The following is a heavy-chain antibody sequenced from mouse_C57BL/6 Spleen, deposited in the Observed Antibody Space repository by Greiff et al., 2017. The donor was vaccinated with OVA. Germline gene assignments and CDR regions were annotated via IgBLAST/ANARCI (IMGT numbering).Heavy chain of an antibody. D-gene: IGHD2-4*01. V-gene: IGHV5-6*01. Sequence: EVQGVESGGDLVKPGGSLKLSCAASGFTFSSYGMSWVRQTPDKRLEWVATISSGGSYTYYPDSVKGRFTISRDNAKNTLYLQMSSLKSEDTAMYYCARHDYDYDYYYAMDYWGQGTSVTVSS. CDR2: ISSGGSYT. CDR1: GFTFSSYG. J-gene: IGHJ4*01. CDR3: ARHDYDYDYYYAMDY.